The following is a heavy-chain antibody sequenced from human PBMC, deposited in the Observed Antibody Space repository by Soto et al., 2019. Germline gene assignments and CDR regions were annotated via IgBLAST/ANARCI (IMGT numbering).Heavy chain of an antibody. CDR1: GGSISSGDYY. D-gene: IGHD3-3*01. CDR3: VREITIFGVGKICWFDP. V-gene: IGHV4-30-4*01. Sequence: PSETLSLTYTVSGGSISSGDYYWSWIRQPPGKGLEWIGYIYYSGSTYYNPSLKSRVTISVDTSKNQFSLKLSSVTAADTAVYYCVREITIFGVGKICWFDPGGQGTL. CDR2: IYYSGST. J-gene: IGHJ5*02.